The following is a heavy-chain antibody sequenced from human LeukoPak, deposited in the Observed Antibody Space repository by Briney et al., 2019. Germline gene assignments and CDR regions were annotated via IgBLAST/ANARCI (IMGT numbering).Heavy chain of an antibody. D-gene: IGHD2-15*01. Sequence: GGTLRLSCAASGFTFSSYGMSWVRQAPGKGLEWVSAISGSGGSTYYADSVKGRFTISRDNSKNTLYLQMNSLRAEDTAVYYCAKDAIAYCSGGSCYYFDYWGQGTLVTVSS. CDR2: ISGSGGST. CDR1: GFTFSSYG. CDR3: AKDAIAYCSGGSCYYFDY. V-gene: IGHV3-23*01. J-gene: IGHJ4*02.